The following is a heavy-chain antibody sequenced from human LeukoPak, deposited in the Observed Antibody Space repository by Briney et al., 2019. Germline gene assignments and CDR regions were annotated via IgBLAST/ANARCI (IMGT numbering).Heavy chain of an antibody. Sequence: GESLTISCKGSGYSFTSYWIGWVRQMPGKGLEWMGIIYPGDSDTRYSPSFQGRVTISADKSISTAYLQWSSLKASDTAMYYCARLSDILTGYLHHWGQGTLVTVSS. V-gene: IGHV5-51*01. J-gene: IGHJ1*01. D-gene: IGHD3-9*01. CDR1: GYSFTSYW. CDR2: IYPGDSDT. CDR3: ARLSDILTGYLHH.